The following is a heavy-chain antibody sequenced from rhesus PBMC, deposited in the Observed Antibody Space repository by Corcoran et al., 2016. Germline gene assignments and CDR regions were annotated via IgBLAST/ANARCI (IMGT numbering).Heavy chain of an antibody. CDR1: GGSISSSY. J-gene: IGHJ3*01. CDR3: ARVGPITQAFDF. V-gene: IGHV4-169*01. D-gene: IGHD3-16*01. Sequence: QLQLQESGPGLVKPSETLSVTCAVSGGSISSSYWSWIRQAPRKGLEWIGYIYGSGSSTNYNPSLKSRVTLSVDTSKNQLSLKLSSVTAADTAVYYCARVGPITQAFDFWGQGLRVTVSS. CDR2: IYGSGSST.